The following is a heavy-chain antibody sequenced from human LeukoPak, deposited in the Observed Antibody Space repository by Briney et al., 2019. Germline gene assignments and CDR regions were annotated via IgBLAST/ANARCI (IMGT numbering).Heavy chain of an antibody. J-gene: IGHJ5*02. D-gene: IGHD1-1*01. Sequence: GGSLRLSCAASGFTFSNAWMSWVRQAPGKGLEWVGRIKSKTDGGTTDYAAPVKGRFTISRDNSKNTLYLQMNSLRAEDTAVYYCARSTGINWFDPWGQGTLVTVSS. CDR2: IKSKTDGGTT. CDR3: ARSTGINWFDP. CDR1: GFTFSNAW. V-gene: IGHV3-15*01.